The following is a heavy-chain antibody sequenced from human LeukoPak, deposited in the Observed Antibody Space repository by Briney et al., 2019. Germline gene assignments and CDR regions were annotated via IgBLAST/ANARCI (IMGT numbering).Heavy chain of an antibody. CDR1: GGSIISHY. Sequence: SETLSLTCTVSGGSIISHYWSWVRQPPGKGLEWIGEIYHSGSTNYNPSLKSRVTISVDKSKNQFSLILNSVTAADTAVYYCARGVPAAGSIRFDPWGQGTLVTVSS. V-gene: IGHV4-4*02. D-gene: IGHD6-13*01. CDR2: IYHSGST. J-gene: IGHJ5*02. CDR3: ARGVPAAGSIRFDP.